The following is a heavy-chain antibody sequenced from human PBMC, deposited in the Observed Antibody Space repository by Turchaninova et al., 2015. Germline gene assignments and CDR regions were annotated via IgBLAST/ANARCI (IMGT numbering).Heavy chain of an antibody. Sequence: QVQLVQSGDEVKKPGASVKVSCKASGYTFPTYDINWVRQAPGQGLEWMGWTNPNSGNTGSAEKFKGTVTMTSKTSISPAYMERSSLRSEDTAVYDCAKGRGYCSSTSCLMDVWGKGTTVTVSS. CDR3: AKGRGYCSSTSCLMDV. CDR2: TNPNSGNT. J-gene: IGHJ6*04. D-gene: IGHD2-2*01. V-gene: IGHV1-8*02. CDR1: GYTFPTYD.